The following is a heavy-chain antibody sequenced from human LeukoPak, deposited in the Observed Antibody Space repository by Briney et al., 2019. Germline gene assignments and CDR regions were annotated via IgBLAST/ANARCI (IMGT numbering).Heavy chain of an antibody. CDR2: IRSKANSYAT. CDR1: GFTFSGSA. Sequence: GGSLRLSCAASGFTFSGSAMHWVRQASGKGLEWVGRIRSKANSYATAYAASVKGRFTISRGDSKNTAYLQMNSLETEDTAVYYCTRQGMVVAASIDAFDIWGQGTMVTVSS. V-gene: IGHV3-73*01. J-gene: IGHJ3*02. D-gene: IGHD2-15*01. CDR3: TRQGMVVAASIDAFDI.